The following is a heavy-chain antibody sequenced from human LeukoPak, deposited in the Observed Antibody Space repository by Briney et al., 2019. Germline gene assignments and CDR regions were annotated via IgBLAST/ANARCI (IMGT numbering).Heavy chain of an antibody. D-gene: IGHD3-9*01. J-gene: IGHJ4*02. CDR2: IVGSGGST. CDR1: GFTFSNYA. Sequence: PGGSLRLSCAASGFTFSNYAMSWVRQALGKGLEWVSAIVGSGGSTYYADSVKGRFSISRDNSKNTLFLQMNSLRVEDTALYYCSKWGDYDVLTGYYDSDFWGQGTLVTVSS. V-gene: IGHV3-23*01. CDR3: SKWGDYDVLTGYYDSDF.